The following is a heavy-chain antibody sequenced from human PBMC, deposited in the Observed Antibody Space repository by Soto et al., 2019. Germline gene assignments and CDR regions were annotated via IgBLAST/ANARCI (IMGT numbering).Heavy chain of an antibody. CDR2: ISAYNGNT. Sequence: QVQLVQSGVEVGKPGASVRVSCKASGYTFTNYGINWVRQAPGQGLEWMGWISAYNGNTYYAQKFQGRVAMTTDTSTDTAYMELRSLRSDDTAVYYCARDPGGSTLAGRCDPWGQGTLITVSS. CDR1: GYTFTNYG. CDR3: ARDPGGSTLAGRCDP. V-gene: IGHV1-18*01. D-gene: IGHD2-15*01. J-gene: IGHJ5*02.